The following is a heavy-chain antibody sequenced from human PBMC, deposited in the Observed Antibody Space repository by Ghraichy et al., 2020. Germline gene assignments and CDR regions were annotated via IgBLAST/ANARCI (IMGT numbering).Heavy chain of an antibody. CDR1: GGSLSGYY. Sequence: SETLSLTCTVSGGSLSGYYWNWIRQPVGRGLEWIGRVYTSGNTNYDPSLKSRLSMSIDTSKNQFSVRLNSVTAADTALYYCAREPTTILTQYAFDIWGQGTMVTVSS. D-gene: IGHD4-11*01. J-gene: IGHJ3*02. V-gene: IGHV4-4*07. CDR2: VYTSGNT. CDR3: AREPTTILTQYAFDI.